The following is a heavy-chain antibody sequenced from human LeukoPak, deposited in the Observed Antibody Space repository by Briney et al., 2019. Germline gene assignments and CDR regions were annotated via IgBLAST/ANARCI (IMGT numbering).Heavy chain of an antibody. V-gene: IGHV3-20*04. J-gene: IGHJ3*02. CDR3: ARTYDSSGLDAFDI. CDR1: GFTFDDYG. D-gene: IGHD3-22*01. CDR2: INWNGGST. Sequence: PGGSLRLSCAASGFTFDDYGMSWVRQAPGKRLEWVSGINWNGGSTGYADSVKGRFTISRDNAKNSLYLQMNSLRAEDTALYYCARTYDSSGLDAFDIWGQGTMVTVSS.